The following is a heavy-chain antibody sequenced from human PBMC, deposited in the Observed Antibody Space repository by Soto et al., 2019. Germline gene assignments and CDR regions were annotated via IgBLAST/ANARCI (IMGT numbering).Heavy chain of an antibody. CDR1: GGSFNGYY. V-gene: IGHV4-34*02. CDR2: INHNGGA. D-gene: IGHD2-15*01. J-gene: IGHJ5*02. Sequence: QVQLQQWGAGLVKPSETLSLTCAVSGGSFNGYYWNWIRQPPGRGLEWTGEINHNGGANYNPSLKSRLTISMDTSKNHFSLRLTSVTAADTAVYYCARYPAYWSDGKNCPPGPWGQGTLVTVSS. CDR3: ARYPAYWSDGKNCPPGP.